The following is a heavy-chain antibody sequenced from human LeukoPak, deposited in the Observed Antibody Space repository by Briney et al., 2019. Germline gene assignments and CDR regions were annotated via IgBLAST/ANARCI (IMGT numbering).Heavy chain of an antibody. J-gene: IGHJ3*02. CDR3: ARDRDCSGGSCYSDAFDI. CDR2: ISRSATTI. D-gene: IGHD2-15*01. CDR1: GFTLSSYE. Sequence: PGGSLRLSCAAFGFTLSSYEMNWVRQAPGKGLEWVSSISRSATTIYYADSVKGRFTISRDNAKNSLYLQMNSLRAEDAAVYYCARDRDCSGGSCYSDAFDIWGQGTMVTVSS. V-gene: IGHV3-48*03.